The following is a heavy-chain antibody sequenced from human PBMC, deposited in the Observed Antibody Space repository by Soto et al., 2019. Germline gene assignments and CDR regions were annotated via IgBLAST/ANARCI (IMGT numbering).Heavy chain of an antibody. D-gene: IGHD3-10*01. CDR1: GGTFSSDV. CDR2: ITPIFSTT. J-gene: IGHJ4*02. Sequence: SVKVSCKASGGTFSSDVINWVRQAPGQGLEWMGGITPIFSTTKYAEKFQGRVTVTTEESASRVYLELSSLRSEDTAVYSCATGPLYASGVANYWGQGALVTVSS. V-gene: IGHV1-69*05. CDR3: ATGPLYASGVANY.